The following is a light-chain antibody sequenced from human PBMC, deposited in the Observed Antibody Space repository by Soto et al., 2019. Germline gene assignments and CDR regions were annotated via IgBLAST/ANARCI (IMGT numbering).Light chain of an antibody. CDR2: DVS. J-gene: IGLJ2*01. Sequence: QSALTQPASVSGSPGQSITISCTGTSSDVGGYNYVSWYQQHPGKAPKLMIYDVSYRPSGVSNRFSGFKSGNTASLTISGLQAEDEADYYCSSYTNNNTVIFGGGTKLTVL. CDR3: SSYTNNNTVI. CDR1: SSDVGGYNY. V-gene: IGLV2-14*01.